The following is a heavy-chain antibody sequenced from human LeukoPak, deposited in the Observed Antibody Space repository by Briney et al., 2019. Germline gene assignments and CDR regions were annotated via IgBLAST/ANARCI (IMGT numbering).Heavy chain of an antibody. CDR2: ISAYNGNT. CDR1: GGTFTSYG. D-gene: IGHD6-13*01. Sequence: ASVKVSCKASGGTFTSYGISWVRQAPGQGLEWMGWISAYNGNTNYAQKLQGRVTMTTDTSTSTAYMEPRSLRSDDTAVYYCARDDEQQLVRYYYYYGMDVWGQGTTVTVSS. V-gene: IGHV1-18*01. CDR3: ARDDEQQLVRYYYYYGMDV. J-gene: IGHJ6*02.